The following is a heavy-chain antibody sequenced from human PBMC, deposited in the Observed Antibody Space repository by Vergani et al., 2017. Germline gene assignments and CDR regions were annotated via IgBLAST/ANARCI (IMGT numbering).Heavy chain of an antibody. CDR1: GFTFSDYY. CDR2: IYSGDET. CDR3: ARGNYYGSGTYVDP. V-gene: IGHV3-66*02. Sequence: VQLVESGGGLVKPGGSLRLSCAASGFTFSDYYMSWTRQAPGKGLEWVSHIYSGDETYYADSVKGRVTISRDTSKNTLHLQINNLRVEDTAVYYCARGNYYGSGTYVDPWGQGTMVTVSS. J-gene: IGHJ5*02. D-gene: IGHD3-10*01.